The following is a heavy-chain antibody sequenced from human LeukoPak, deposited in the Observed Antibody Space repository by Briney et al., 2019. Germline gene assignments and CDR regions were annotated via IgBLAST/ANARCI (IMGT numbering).Heavy chain of an antibody. CDR2: IYYSGST. Sequence: SETLSLTCTVSGGSIRSYDWSWIRQPSGKGLEWIGDIYYSGSTNYNPSVKSRVTISVDTSKKQFSLKLSSVTAADMAIYYCARVRPYYYDTSSSYYFDYWGQGTLVTVSS. D-gene: IGHD3-22*01. CDR3: ARVRPYYYDTSSSYYFDY. J-gene: IGHJ4*02. CDR1: GGSIRSYD. V-gene: IGHV4-59*01.